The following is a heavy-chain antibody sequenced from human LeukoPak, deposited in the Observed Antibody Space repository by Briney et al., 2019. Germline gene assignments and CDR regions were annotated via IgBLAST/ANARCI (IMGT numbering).Heavy chain of an antibody. CDR1: GFTFSSYS. Sequence: GGSLRLSCAASGFTFSSYSMNWVRQAPGKGLEWISYTSNTGNTIHYAVSVRGRFTISRDNAKNSLYLQMNSLRAEDTAVYYCARALVGGLDYWGQGTLVTVSS. J-gene: IGHJ4*02. CDR2: TSNTGNTI. D-gene: IGHD2-15*01. V-gene: IGHV3-48*01. CDR3: ARALVGGLDY.